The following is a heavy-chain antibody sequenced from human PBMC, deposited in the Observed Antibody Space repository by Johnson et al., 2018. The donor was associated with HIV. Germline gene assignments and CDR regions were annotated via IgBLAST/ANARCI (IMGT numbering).Heavy chain of an antibody. CDR3: ARGSSGSFDL. CDR1: GFTVSSNY. V-gene: IGHV3-53*01. J-gene: IGHJ3*01. CDR2: ISGSGGST. Sequence: VQLVESGGGLIQPGGSLRLSCAASGFTVSSNYMSWVRQAPGKGLEWVSVISGSGGSTYYADSVKGRFTISRDSSQNAVYLQMSSLRAEDTALYYCARGSSGSFDLWGRGTMVTVSS. D-gene: IGHD6-6*01.